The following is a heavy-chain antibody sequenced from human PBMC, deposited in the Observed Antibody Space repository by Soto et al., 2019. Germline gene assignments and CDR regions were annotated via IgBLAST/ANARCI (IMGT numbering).Heavy chain of an antibody. D-gene: IGHD3-22*01. Sequence: PGGSLRLSCAASGLTFSSYDMHWVRQATGKGLEWVSAIGTAGDPYYPGSVKGRFTISRENAKNSLYLQMNSLRAGDTAVYYCARGAGDSSLSNYYYGMTSGAKGPRSPSP. CDR3: ARGAGDSSLSNYYYGMTS. V-gene: IGHV3-13*05. CDR2: IGTAGDP. CDR1: GLTFSSYD. J-gene: IGHJ6*02.